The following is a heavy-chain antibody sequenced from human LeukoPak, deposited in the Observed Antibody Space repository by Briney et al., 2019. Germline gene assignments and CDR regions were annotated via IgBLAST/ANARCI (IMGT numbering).Heavy chain of an antibody. J-gene: IGHJ4*02. CDR3: ASDYYSSGHHV. V-gene: IGHV4-59*12. D-gene: IGHD3-22*01. CDR2: ISYSGTT. Sequence: PSETLSLTCTVSGGSISGYYWGWIRRPPGKGVGWSAAISYSGTTYYNPSLKSRVTISVDTSKNQFSLKLSSVTAAHTAVFYCASDYYSSGHHVWGQGTLVTVSS. CDR1: GGSISGYY.